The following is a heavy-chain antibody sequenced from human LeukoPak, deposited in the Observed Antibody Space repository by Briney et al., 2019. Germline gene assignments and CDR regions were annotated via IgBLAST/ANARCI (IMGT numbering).Heavy chain of an antibody. CDR2: INPNSGGT. D-gene: IGHD2-2*02. J-gene: IGHJ5*02. V-gene: IGHV1-2*02. CDR3: ARRYCSSTSCYTGDNWFDP. Sequence: ASVKVSCKASGGTFSSYAISWVRQAPGQGLEWMGWINPNSGGTNYAQKFQGRVTMTRDTSISTAYMELSRLRSDDTAVYYCARRYCSSTSCYTGDNWFDPWGQGTLVTVSS. CDR1: GGTFSSYA.